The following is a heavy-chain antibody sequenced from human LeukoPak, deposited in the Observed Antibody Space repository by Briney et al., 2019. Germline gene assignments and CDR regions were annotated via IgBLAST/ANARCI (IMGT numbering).Heavy chain of an antibody. CDR2: IYSSGST. CDR1: GGSIRGYY. J-gene: IGHJ6*03. V-gene: IGHV4-59*01. D-gene: IGHD3-10*01. Sequence: SETLSLTCNVSGGSIRGYYWSWIRQPPGKGLEWIGYIYSSGSTNYNPSLKSRVTMSVDTSKNQFSLKVSSVTAADTAVYYCARVFDSGSQAYFYYMDVWGKGTTVTVSS. CDR3: ARVFDSGSQAYFYYMDV.